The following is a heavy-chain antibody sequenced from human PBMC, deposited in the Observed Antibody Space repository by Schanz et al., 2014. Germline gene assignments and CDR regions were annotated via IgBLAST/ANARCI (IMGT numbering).Heavy chain of an antibody. V-gene: IGHV4-59*08. D-gene: IGHD6-19*01. CDR3: ARNKYTSGWYYFDY. J-gene: IGHJ4*02. Sequence: QVQLQESGPGLVKPSETLSLTCTVSGDSVNSNYWNWIRQSPGRGLEWIGHFYNPGSTNYNPSLKSRATISIDSSTTQVSLKRPSVTAADTAVYFCARNKYTSGWYYFDYWGQGVLVTVSS. CDR1: GDSVNSNY. CDR2: FYNPGST.